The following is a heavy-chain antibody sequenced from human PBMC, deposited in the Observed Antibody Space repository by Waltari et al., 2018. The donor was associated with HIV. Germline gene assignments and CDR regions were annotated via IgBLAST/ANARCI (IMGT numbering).Heavy chain of an antibody. J-gene: IGHJ4*02. CDR2: INHSGST. D-gene: IGHD6-13*01. V-gene: IGHV4-34*01. CDR1: VGSFSGYS. Sequence: QVQLQQCGAGLLKHSETLSLTCAVYVGSFSGYSWRWTRQPPGKGLVWIGEINHSGSTNYNPSLKIRVTISVDTSKNQFSLKLSSVTAADTAVYYCARRFGSSWYPRFDYWGQGTLVTVSS. CDR3: ARRFGSSWYPRFDY.